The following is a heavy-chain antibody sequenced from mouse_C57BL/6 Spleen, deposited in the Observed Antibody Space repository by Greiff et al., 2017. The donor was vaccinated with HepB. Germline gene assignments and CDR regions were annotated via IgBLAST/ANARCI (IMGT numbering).Heavy chain of an antibody. D-gene: IGHD3-2*02. CDR3: ARHRDSSGYRVFAY. J-gene: IGHJ3*01. CDR2: ISGGGGNT. Sequence: EVQLVESGGGLVKPGGSLTLSCAASGFTFSSYTMSWVRQTPEKRLEWVATISGGGGNTYYPDSVKGRFTISRDNAKNTLYLQMSSLRSEDTALYYCARHRDSSGYRVFAYWGQGTLVTVSA. V-gene: IGHV5-9*01. CDR1: GFTFSSYT.